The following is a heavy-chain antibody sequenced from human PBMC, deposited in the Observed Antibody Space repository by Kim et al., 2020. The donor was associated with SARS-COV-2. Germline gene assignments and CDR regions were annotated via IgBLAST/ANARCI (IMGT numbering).Heavy chain of an antibody. CDR2: ISWNSGSI. J-gene: IGHJ6*02. Sequence: GGSLRLSCAASGFTLDDYAMHWVRQAPGKGLEWVSGISWNSGSIGYADSVKGRFTISRDNAKNSLYLQMNSLRAEDTALYYCAKDKPYGDYGHGMDVWGQGTTVTVSS. CDR3: AKDKPYGDYGHGMDV. CDR1: GFTLDDYA. D-gene: IGHD4-17*01. V-gene: IGHV3-9*01.